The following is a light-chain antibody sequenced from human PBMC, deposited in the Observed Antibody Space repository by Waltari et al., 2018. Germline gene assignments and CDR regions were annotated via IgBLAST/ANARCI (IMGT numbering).Light chain of an antibody. CDR1: NIGSKS. J-gene: IGLJ3*02. CDR3: QVWDSNNDHWV. V-gene: IGLV3-21*04. Sequence: SYVVTQAPSVSVAPGTTARITCGGNNIGSKSVNWYRQKPGKAPVLVRYYDKDRPSGIPERFSVSNSGNTATLIISRVEAGDEADYYCQVWDSNNDHWVFGGGTRLTV. CDR2: YDK.